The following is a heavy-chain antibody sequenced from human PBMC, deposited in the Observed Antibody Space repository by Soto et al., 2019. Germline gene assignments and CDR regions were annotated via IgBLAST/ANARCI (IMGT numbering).Heavy chain of an antibody. Sequence: SETLSFTCVVSGYSITSGFYWGWVRQSPGKGLEWIGSISYSAKTFYNPSLASRLSIAVDTSMNQFSLRLTSVTAADTALYYCTRGAGAPWVRFDSWGQGTLVTVSS. J-gene: IGHJ4*02. D-gene: IGHD3-22*01. CDR1: GYSITSGFY. CDR2: ISYSAKT. V-gene: IGHV4-38-2*01. CDR3: TRGAGAPWVRFDS.